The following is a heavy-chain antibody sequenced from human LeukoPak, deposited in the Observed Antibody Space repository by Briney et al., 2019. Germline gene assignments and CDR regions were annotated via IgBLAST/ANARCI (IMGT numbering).Heavy chain of an antibody. D-gene: IGHD2-21*02. V-gene: IGHV4-39*01. CDR2: IYYSGST. Sequence: SETLSLTCTVSGGSISSSSYYWGWIRQPPGKGLEWIGSIYYSGSTYYNPSLKSRVTISVDTSKNQFSLKLSSVTAADTAVYYCARSRSHIVVVTHNWYFDLWGRGTLVTVSS. J-gene: IGHJ2*01. CDR3: ARSRSHIVVVTHNWYFDL. CDR1: GGSISSSSYY.